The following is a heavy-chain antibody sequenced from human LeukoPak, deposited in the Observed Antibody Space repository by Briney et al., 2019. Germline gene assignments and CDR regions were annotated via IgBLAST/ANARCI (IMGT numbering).Heavy chain of an antibody. CDR1: GGSISTCY. CDR2: IYYGGSS. Sequence: PSETLSLTCTVSGGSISTCYWSWIRQAPGKGLEWIGYIYYGGSSNPNPSLKSRVTMSLDTSKNQFSLKLSSVTAADTAVYYCARNGRGYSFDYWGQGTLVTVSS. J-gene: IGHJ4*02. CDR3: ARNGRGYSFDY. D-gene: IGHD2-8*01. V-gene: IGHV4-59*01.